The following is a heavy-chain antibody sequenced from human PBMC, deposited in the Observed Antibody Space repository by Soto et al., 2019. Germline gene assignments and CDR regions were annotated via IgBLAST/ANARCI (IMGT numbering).Heavy chain of an antibody. CDR3: ARDWAADGPFDY. Sequence: ASVKVYCKAAGYTFTRSGISWVRQAPGQGLEWMGWISTYNGDTNYAQTFQGRVTMTTDTSTSTVHMEVRSLRSDDTAVYYCARDWAADGPFDYWGEGILITVS. J-gene: IGHJ4*02. CDR1: GYTFTRSG. CDR2: ISTYNGDT. D-gene: IGHD6-13*01. V-gene: IGHV1-18*01.